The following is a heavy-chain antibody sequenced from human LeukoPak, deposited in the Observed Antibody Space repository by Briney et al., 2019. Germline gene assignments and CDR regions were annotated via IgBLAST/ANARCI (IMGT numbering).Heavy chain of an antibody. V-gene: IGHV1-2*06. CDR2: INPNSGGT. J-gene: IGHJ6*02. CDR3: ARSLAYCGGDCYPSLGYYGMDV. CDR1: GYTFTGYY. D-gene: IGHD2-21*02. Sequence: ASVKVSCKASGYTFTGYYMHWVRQAPGQGLEWMGRINPNSGGTNYAQKFQGRVTMTRDTSISTAYMELSRLRSDDTAAYYCARSLAYCGGDCYPSLGYYGMDVWGQGTTVTVSS.